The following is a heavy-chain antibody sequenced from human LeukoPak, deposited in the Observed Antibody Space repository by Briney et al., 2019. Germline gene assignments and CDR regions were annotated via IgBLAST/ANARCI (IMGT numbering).Heavy chain of an antibody. Sequence: GGSLRLSCAASGFTFSSYEMNWVRQAPGGGLEWVSYISSSGSTIYYADSVKGRFTISRDNAKNSLYLQMNSLRAEDTAVYYCARGLIAAAGFDYWGQGTLVTVSS. CDR1: GFTFSSYE. CDR2: ISSSGSTI. D-gene: IGHD6-13*01. V-gene: IGHV3-48*03. J-gene: IGHJ4*02. CDR3: ARGLIAAAGFDY.